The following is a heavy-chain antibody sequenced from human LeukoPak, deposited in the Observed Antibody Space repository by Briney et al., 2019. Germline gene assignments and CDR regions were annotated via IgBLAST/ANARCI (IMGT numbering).Heavy chain of an antibody. CDR1: GFIFRSYW. CDR2: IKQDGSDK. CDR3: ATHDVLTGYPYFDN. J-gene: IGHJ4*02. D-gene: IGHD3-9*01. Sequence: PGGSLRPSCATSGFIFRSYWMSWVRQAPGKGLEWVANIKQDGSDKYYVDSVKGRFTISRDNAKNSLYLQMNSLGAGDAAVYYCATHDVLTGYPYFDNWGQGTLVTVSS. V-gene: IGHV3-7*01.